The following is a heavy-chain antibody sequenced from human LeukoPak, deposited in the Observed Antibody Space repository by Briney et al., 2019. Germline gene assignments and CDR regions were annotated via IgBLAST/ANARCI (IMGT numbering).Heavy chain of an antibody. D-gene: IGHD2-2*01. V-gene: IGHV4-34*01. J-gene: IGHJ5*02. CDR1: GGSFSGYY. Sequence: SETLSLTCAVYGGSFSGYYWSWIRQPPGKGLEWIGEINHSGSTNYNPSLKSRVTISVDTSKNQFSLKLSSVTAADTAVYYCARDSEYCSSTSCYVGWFDPWGQGTLVTVSS. CDR2: INHSGST. CDR3: ARDSEYCSSTSCYVGWFDP.